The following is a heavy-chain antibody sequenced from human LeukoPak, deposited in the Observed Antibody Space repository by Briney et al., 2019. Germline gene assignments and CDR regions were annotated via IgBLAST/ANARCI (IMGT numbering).Heavy chain of an antibody. CDR2: IYPGDSDT. D-gene: IGHD2-2*01. Sequence: GAALQISCKGFGCSFTSYWIAWVRQLPGKGLEWMGIIYPGDSDTRYSPSFQGQVTISGDKSISTVYLQWSSLKASDTAMYYCARVDLYCSSTSCYSFDYWGQGTLVTVSS. V-gene: IGHV5-51*01. J-gene: IGHJ4*02. CDR1: GCSFTSYW. CDR3: ARVDLYCSSTSCYSFDY.